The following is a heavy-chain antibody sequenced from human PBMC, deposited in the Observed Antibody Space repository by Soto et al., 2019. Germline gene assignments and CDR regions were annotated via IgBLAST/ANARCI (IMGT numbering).Heavy chain of an antibody. CDR3: ARGGGDDAFDI. D-gene: IGHD7-27*01. Sequence: EVQLVESGGGLVQPGGSLRLSCAASGFTVSSNYMSWVRQAPGKGLEWVSILYSGGSIYYADSVKGRFTISRDNSKNTLYLQMNSLRAEDTAVYYCARGGGDDAFDIWGQGTMVTVSS. J-gene: IGHJ3*02. V-gene: IGHV3-66*01. CDR1: GFTVSSNY. CDR2: LYSGGSI.